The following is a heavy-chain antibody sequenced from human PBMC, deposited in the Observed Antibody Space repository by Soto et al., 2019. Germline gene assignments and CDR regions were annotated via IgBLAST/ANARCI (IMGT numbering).Heavy chain of an antibody. V-gene: IGHV1-69*13. CDR3: ATLTTVYYYYYGMDV. CDR1: GGTFSSYA. Sequence: SVKVSCKASGGTFSSYAISWVRQAPGQGLEWMGGIIPIFGTANYAQKFQGRVTITADESTSTAYMELSSLRSEDTAVYYCATLTTVYYYYYGMDVWGQGTTVTVSS. D-gene: IGHD4-17*01. CDR2: IIPIFGTA. J-gene: IGHJ6*02.